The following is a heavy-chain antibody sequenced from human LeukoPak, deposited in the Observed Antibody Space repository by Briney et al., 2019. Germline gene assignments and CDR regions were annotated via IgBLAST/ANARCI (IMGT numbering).Heavy chain of an antibody. CDR3: ARTENYYDSSGYYEGPSAFDI. D-gene: IGHD3-22*01. Sequence: SVKVSCKASGGTFSSYAISWVRQAPGQGLEWMGRIIPILGIANYAQKFQGRVTITADKSTSTAYMELSSLRSEDTAVYYCARTENYYDSSGYYEGPSAFDIWGQGTMVTVSS. V-gene: IGHV1-69*04. CDR1: GGTFSSYA. J-gene: IGHJ3*02. CDR2: IIPILGIA.